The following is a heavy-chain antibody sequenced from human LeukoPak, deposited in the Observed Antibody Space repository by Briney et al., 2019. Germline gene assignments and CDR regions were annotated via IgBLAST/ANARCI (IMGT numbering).Heavy chain of an antibody. Sequence: PSQTLSLTCIVSGGSISGGSYYWTWIRQPAGKGLEWIGRIYTSGSTNYSPSLKSRVTISLDMSENQFSLKLTSVTAADTAVYYCARDSRGRYFDYWGQGTLVTVSS. CDR1: GGSISGGSYY. V-gene: IGHV4-61*02. D-gene: IGHD6-25*01. CDR2: IYTSGST. CDR3: ARDSRGRYFDY. J-gene: IGHJ4*02.